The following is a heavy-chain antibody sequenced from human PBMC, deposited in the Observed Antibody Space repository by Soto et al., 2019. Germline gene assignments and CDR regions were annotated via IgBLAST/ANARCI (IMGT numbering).Heavy chain of an antibody. CDR3: ATLADGFGELFVDY. D-gene: IGHD3-10*01. V-gene: IGHV3-30*03. J-gene: IGHJ4*02. CDR1: GFTFSSYG. CDR2: ISYDGSNK. Sequence: GGSLRLSCAASGFTFSSYGMHWVRQAPGKGLEWVAVISYDGSNKYYADSVKGRFTISRDNSKNTLYLQMNSLRAEDTAVYYCATLADGFGELFVDYWGQGTLVTVSS.